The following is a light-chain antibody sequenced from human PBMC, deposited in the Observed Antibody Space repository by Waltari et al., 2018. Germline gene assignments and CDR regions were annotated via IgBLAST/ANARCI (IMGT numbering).Light chain of an antibody. V-gene: IGLV2-8*01. CDR2: EVN. CDR1: SSDVGGYNY. J-gene: IGLJ2*01. Sequence: QSALTQPPSASGSPGQSVTISCTGTSSDVGGYNYVSWYQQHPGKAPKLIISEVNKRPAGVPDRFSGSKSGNTAARTVSGLQADDEADYYCSSDSGSNNLGVFGGGTKLTVL. CDR3: SSDSGSNNLGV.